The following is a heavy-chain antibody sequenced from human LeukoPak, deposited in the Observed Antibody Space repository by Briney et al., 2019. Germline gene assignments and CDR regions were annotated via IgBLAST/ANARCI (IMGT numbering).Heavy chain of an antibody. CDR3: ARGRIQLWLSYFDY. CDR2: IYYSGST. J-gene: IGHJ4*02. CDR1: GVSISSSSYY. D-gene: IGHD5-18*01. Sequence: SETLSLTCTVSGVSISSSSYYWGWIRQPPGKGLEWIGSIYYSGSTYYNPSLKSRVTISVDTSKNQFSLKLSSVTAADTAVYYCARGRIQLWLSYFDYWGQGTLVTVSS. V-gene: IGHV4-39*07.